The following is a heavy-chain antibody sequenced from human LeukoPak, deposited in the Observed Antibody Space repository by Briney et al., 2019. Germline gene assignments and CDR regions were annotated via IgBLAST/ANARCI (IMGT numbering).Heavy chain of an antibody. J-gene: IGHJ4*02. V-gene: IGHV1-8*01. CDR1: GYTFTSYD. D-gene: IGHD6-19*01. CDR2: MNPNSGNT. Sequence: EASVKVSCKASGYTFTSYDINWVRQATGQGLEWMGWMNPNSGNTGYAQKFQGRVTMTRNTSISTAYMELSSLRSEDTAVYYCAKDSRYSSGWKYYFDYWGQGTLVTVSS. CDR3: AKDSRYSSGWKYYFDY.